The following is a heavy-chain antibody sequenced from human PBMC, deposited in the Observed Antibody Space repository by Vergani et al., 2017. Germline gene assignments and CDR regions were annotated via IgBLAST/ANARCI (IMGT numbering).Heavy chain of an antibody. D-gene: IGHD1-1*01. V-gene: IGHV3-72*01. Sequence: VQLVASGGGLVKPGGSLRLTCAASGFIFSDHYMDWVRQAPGKGLEWFGRIRNKANDYTTQYAASVKGRFTISRDDSKSYLYLQMNSLQTEDTALYYCVRVKGSNWNDHLYDIWGQGTLVTVSS. CDR3: VRVKGSNWNDHLYDI. J-gene: IGHJ3*02. CDR1: GFIFSDHY. CDR2: IRNKANDYTT.